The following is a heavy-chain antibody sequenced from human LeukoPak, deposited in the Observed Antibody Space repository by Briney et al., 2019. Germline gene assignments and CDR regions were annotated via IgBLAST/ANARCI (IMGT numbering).Heavy chain of an antibody. CDR2: VFDSGRT. CDR3: TTIMRGDIFGYFDF. V-gene: IGHV4-59*11. J-gene: IGHJ4*02. D-gene: IGHD5-18*01. Sequence: NASETLSLTCTLSGGSMTTHHWNWIRQTPGKGLEWIGYVFDSGRTKVNPSLKSRVTLSADTSKNQLSLRLSSVTAADTAMYYCTTIMRGDIFGYFDFWGQGILVTVSS. CDR1: GGSMTTHH.